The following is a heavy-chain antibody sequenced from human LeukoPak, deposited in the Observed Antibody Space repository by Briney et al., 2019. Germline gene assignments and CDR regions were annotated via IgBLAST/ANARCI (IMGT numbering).Heavy chain of an antibody. CDR1: GFTFSSYA. Sequence: PAGGSLRLSCAASGFTFSSYAMHWVRQAPGKGLEWVAVISYDGSNKYYADSVKGRFTISRDNAKNSLYLQMNSLRAEDTALYYCAKDTSPFNGRGSYFDYWGQGTLVTVSS. J-gene: IGHJ4*02. V-gene: IGHV3-30-3*01. CDR2: ISYDGSNK. D-gene: IGHD2-8*01. CDR3: AKDTSPFNGRGSYFDY.